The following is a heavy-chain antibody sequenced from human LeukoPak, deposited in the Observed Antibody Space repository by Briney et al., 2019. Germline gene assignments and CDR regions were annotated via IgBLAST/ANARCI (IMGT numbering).Heavy chain of an antibody. V-gene: IGHV4-4*07. CDR3: VRERYCSGGTCPDSFDV. D-gene: IGHD2-15*01. J-gene: IGHJ3*01. Sequence: SETLSLTCTVSGGSISSYYWSWIRQPAGKGLEWIGRIYTSGSTNYNPSLKSRVTMSLDTSKNQFSLNLSSVTAADTAVYYCVRERYCSGGTCPDSFDVWGQGTMVTVSS. CDR2: IYTSGST. CDR1: GGSISSYY.